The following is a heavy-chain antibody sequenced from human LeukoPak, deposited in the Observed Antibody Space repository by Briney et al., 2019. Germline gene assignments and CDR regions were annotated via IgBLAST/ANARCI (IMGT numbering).Heavy chain of an antibody. CDR1: AHTFTGYY. J-gene: IGHJ3*02. Sequence: PVASVEVSCKASAHTFTGYYMHWVRQAPGQGLEWMGWINPNTGATNYAQKFQGRVTMTRDTSLSTAYMKLSSLRSDDTAVYYCARLGSSDIWGQGTMVTVSS. CDR3: ARLGSSDI. CDR2: INPNTGAT. D-gene: IGHD3-16*01. V-gene: IGHV1-2*02.